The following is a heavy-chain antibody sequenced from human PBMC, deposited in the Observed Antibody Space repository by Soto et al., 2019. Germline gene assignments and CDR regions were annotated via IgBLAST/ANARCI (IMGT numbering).Heavy chain of an antibody. CDR1: GFTFNTFG. J-gene: IGHJ4*02. CDR3: ARDGAMTGVFDY. D-gene: IGHD3-9*01. CDR2: ISVTSTTI. Sequence: EVQLVESGGVLAQPGGSLRLSCAASGFTFNTFGMNWVRQAPGKGLEWISYISVTSTTIHYADSVKGRFAISRDNAKNSLYLEMDRLRVEDTAVYYCARDGAMTGVFDYWGPGTVVTVSS. V-gene: IGHV3-48*01.